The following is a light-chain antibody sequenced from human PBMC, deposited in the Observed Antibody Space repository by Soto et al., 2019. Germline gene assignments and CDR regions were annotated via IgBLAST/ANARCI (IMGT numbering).Light chain of an antibody. CDR2: SHN. CDR1: TSSIGRNY. CDR3: AAWDDSLSGVV. V-gene: IGLV1-47*02. Sequence: QSVLTQPPSASGTPGQRVTISCSGGTSSIGRNYVYWYQQLPGTAPKLVIYSHNLRPSGVPDRFSGSTSGTSASLAISGLRSEDEGDYHCAAWDDSLSGVVFGGGTKVTVL. J-gene: IGLJ3*02.